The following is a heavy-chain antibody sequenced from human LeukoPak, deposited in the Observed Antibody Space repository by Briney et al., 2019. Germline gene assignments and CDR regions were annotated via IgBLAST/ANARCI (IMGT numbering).Heavy chain of an antibody. V-gene: IGHV4-59*01. CDR1: GGSISSYY. CDR3: ARGPPISSSWQNWFDP. Sequence: SETLSLTCTVSGGSISSYYWSWIRQPPGKGLEWIGYIYYSGSTNYNPSLKSRVTISVDTSKNQFSLKLSSVTAADTAVYYCARGPPISSSWQNWFDPWGQGTLVTVSS. CDR2: IYYSGST. D-gene: IGHD6-13*01. J-gene: IGHJ5*02.